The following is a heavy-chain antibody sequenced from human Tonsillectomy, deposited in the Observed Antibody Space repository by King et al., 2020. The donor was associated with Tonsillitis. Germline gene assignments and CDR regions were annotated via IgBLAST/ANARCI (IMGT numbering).Heavy chain of an antibody. J-gene: IGHJ6*03. CDR1: GFTFSRYW. V-gene: IGHV3-74*01. CDR2: INSDGITT. Sequence: VQLVESGGGLVQPGGSLRLSCAASGFTFSRYWMHWVRQAPGKGLEWVSRINSDGITTPYADSVKGRFTISRANAKNTLYLQMNSLRAEDTAVYYCASPYGDYLNYFYFMDVWGTGTTVTVSS. CDR3: ASPYGDYLNYFYFMDV. D-gene: IGHD4-17*01.